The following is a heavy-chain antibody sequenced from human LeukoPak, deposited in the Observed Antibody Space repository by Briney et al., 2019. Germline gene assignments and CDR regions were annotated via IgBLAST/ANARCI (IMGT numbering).Heavy chain of an antibody. J-gene: IGHJ4*02. CDR2: ISWNSGSK. Sequence: GGSLRLSCAASGFTFDDYGMHWVRQPPGKGLEWVSGISWNSGSKGYADSVKGRFTISRDNAKNSLYLQMNSLRAEDTALYYCARVASGNYAGHPDYWGQGTLVTVSS. V-gene: IGHV3-9*01. CDR1: GFTFDDYG. D-gene: IGHD4-11*01. CDR3: ARVASGNYAGHPDY.